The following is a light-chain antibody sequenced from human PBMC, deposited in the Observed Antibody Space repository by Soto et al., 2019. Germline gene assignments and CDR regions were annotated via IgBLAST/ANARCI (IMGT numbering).Light chain of an antibody. CDR2: LGS. J-gene: IGKJ5*01. Sequence: DIVMTQSPLSLPVTPGEPASISCRSSQSLLHSNGYNYLDWYLQKPGQSPQLLIDLGSNRASGVPERFSGSGSGTDFTLKISRVEAEDFGVYYYMQALQTPPFTFGQGTRLEIK. CDR1: QSLLHSNGYNY. V-gene: IGKV2-28*01. CDR3: MQALQTPPFT.